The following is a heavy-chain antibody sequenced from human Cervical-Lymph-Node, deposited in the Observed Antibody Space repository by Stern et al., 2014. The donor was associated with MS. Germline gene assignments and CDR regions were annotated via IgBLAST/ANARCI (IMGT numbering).Heavy chain of an antibody. D-gene: IGHD4-17*01. Sequence: EVQLVESWGALVPPGGSLRLSCAASGFTFRTDSMNWVRPAPGTGLEWVAYIGSDSFTIYYADSVKGRFTISRDNAKNSLYLQMNSLRAEDTAIYYCASLTTVKYYWGQGTLVTVSS. CDR2: IGSDSFTI. CDR1: GFTFRTDS. CDR3: ASLTTVKYY. V-gene: IGHV3-48*01. J-gene: IGHJ4*02.